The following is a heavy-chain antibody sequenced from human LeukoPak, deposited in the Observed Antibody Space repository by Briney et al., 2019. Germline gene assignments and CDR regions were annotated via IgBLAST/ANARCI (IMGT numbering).Heavy chain of an antibody. J-gene: IGHJ4*02. CDR3: AKSTRGFGESYDY. V-gene: IGHV3-23*01. CDR2: ISGSGGST. CDR1: GFTFSSYA. Sequence: GGSLRLSCAASGFTFSSYAMSWVRQAPGKGLEWVSAISGSGGSTYYADSVKGRFTISRDNSKDTLYLQMNSLRAEDTAVYYCAKSTRGFGESYDYWGQGTLVTVSS. D-gene: IGHD3-10*01.